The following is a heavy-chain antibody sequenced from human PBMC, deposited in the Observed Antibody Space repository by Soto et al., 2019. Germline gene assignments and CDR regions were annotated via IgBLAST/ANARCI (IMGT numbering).Heavy chain of an antibody. J-gene: IGHJ3*02. D-gene: IGHD3-3*01. CDR2: ISGSGGST. V-gene: IGHV3-23*01. CDR3: AKYPIRFLEWLLSLRCAFDI. Sequence: EVQLLESGGGLVQPGGSLRLSCAASGFTFSSYAMSWVRQAPGKGLEWVSAISGSGGSTYYADSVKGRFTISRDNSKNTLYLQMNSLRAEDTAVYYCAKYPIRFLEWLLSLRCAFDIWGQGTMVTVSS. CDR1: GFTFSSYA.